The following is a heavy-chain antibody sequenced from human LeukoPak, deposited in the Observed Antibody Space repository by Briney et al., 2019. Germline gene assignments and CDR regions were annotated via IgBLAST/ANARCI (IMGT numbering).Heavy chain of an antibody. D-gene: IGHD5-18*01. Sequence: ASAKVSFKASGYTLTDSYMHWVRQAPGQGLEWLAWINPNSGDTNYAQKFQGRVTVTRDTSISTAYMELSGLTSDDAAVYYCATEEQYRNYFDHWGQGTLVTVSA. V-gene: IGHV1-2*02. J-gene: IGHJ4*02. CDR3: ATEEQYRNYFDH. CDR1: GYTLTDSY. CDR2: INPNSGDT.